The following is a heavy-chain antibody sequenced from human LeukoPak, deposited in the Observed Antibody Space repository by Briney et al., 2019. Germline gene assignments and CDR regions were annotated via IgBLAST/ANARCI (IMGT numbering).Heavy chain of an antibody. Sequence: GGSLRLSCTASGFTFGDYAMSWVRQAPGKGLEWVGFIRSKAYGGTTEYAASVKGRFTISRDDSKSIAYLQMNSLKTEDTAVYYCTRDPARAYYYGSGSSHLNYYYYMDVWGKGTTVTISS. CDR2: IRSKAYGGTT. V-gene: IGHV3-49*04. CDR1: GFTFGDYA. J-gene: IGHJ6*03. CDR3: TRDPARAYYYGSGSSHLNYYYYMDV. D-gene: IGHD3-10*01.